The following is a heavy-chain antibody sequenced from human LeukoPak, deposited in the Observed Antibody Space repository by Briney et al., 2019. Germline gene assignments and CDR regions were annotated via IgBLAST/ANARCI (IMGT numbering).Heavy chain of an antibody. J-gene: IGHJ5*02. CDR1: GGTFSSYA. CDR2: IIPIFGTA. Sequence: ASVKVSCKASGGTFSSYAISWVRQAPGQGLEWMGGIIPIFGTANYAQKFQGRVTITADESTSTAYMELSSLRSEDTAVYYCARGSSSWTKPYNWFDPWGQGTLVTVSS. V-gene: IGHV1-69*01. D-gene: IGHD6-13*01. CDR3: ARGSSSWTKPYNWFDP.